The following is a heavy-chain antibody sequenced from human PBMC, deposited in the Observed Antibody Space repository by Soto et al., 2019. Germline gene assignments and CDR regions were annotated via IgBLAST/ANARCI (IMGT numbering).Heavy chain of an antibody. V-gene: IGHV4-34*01. CDR1: SGSFSGYY. D-gene: IGHD6-6*01. CDR2: ISQSGNT. Sequence: PSETLSLTCSIYSGSFSGYYWSWIRQPPGKGLEWIGEISQSGNTNYSPSLKSRVSISIDTSKKQSSLNLAPVSAADTAVYYCARAPKVSGSSQTRPDFWGQGTLVTVSS. CDR3: ARAPKVSGSSQTRPDF. J-gene: IGHJ4*02.